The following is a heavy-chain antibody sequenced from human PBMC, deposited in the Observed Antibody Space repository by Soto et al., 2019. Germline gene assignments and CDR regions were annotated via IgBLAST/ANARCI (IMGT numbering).Heavy chain of an antibody. V-gene: IGHV2-5*02. J-gene: IGHJ4*02. D-gene: IGHD3-3*01. CDR1: GFSLTTSGVG. CDR2: IYWDDDK. Sequence: QITLNESGPTQVKPRQTLTLTCTFSGFSLTTSGVGVGWIRQSPGKAPEWLALIYWDDDKRYSPALKSRLTITKDTSKNQVVLTVDDLDPADTATSYCAHRVLRTVFGLVTTTAIYFDFWGQGTPVAVSS. CDR3: AHRVLRTVFGLVTTTAIYFDF.